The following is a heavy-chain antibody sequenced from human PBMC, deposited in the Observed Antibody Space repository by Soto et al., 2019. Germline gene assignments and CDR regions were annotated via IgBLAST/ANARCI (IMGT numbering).Heavy chain of an antibody. V-gene: IGHV1-18*04. J-gene: IGHJ4*02. CDR1: GYTFTNYG. CDR2: ISAYSGNT. Sequence: ASVKVSCKASGYTFTNYGISWVRQAPGQGLEWMGWISAYSGNTNYAQKLEGRVTMTTDTSTSTAYMELRSLRSDDTAVYYCARDPRTYYYDSSGSQIDYWGPGTLVTVSS. D-gene: IGHD3-22*01. CDR3: ARDPRTYYYDSSGSQIDY.